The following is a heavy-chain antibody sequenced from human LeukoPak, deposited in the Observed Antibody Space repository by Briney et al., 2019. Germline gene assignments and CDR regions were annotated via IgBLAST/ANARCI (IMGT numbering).Heavy chain of an antibody. J-gene: IGHJ6*02. D-gene: IGHD3-10*01. CDR2: ISYDGSNK. Sequence: GRSLRLSCAASGFTFSSYAMHWVRQAPGNGLEWVAVISYDGSNKYYADSVKGRFTISRDNSKNTLYLQMNSLRAEDTAVYYCARDHHTVRGVMDYYGMDVWGQGTTVTVSS. V-gene: IGHV3-30-3*01. CDR3: ARDHHTVRGVMDYYGMDV. CDR1: GFTFSSYA.